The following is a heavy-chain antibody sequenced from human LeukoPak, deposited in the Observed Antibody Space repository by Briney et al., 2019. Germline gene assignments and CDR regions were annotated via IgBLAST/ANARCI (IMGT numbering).Heavy chain of an antibody. D-gene: IGHD4-17*01. CDR2: INHSGST. J-gene: IGHJ4*02. V-gene: IGHV4-34*01. CDR3: ARAKGYGDRYYFDY. Sequence: SETLSLTCAVYGGSFSGYYWRWIRQPPGKGLEWIGEINHSGSTNYNPSLKSRVTISVDTSKHQFSLKLSSVTAADTAVYYCARAKGYGDRYYFDYWGQGTLVTVSS. CDR1: GGSFSGYY.